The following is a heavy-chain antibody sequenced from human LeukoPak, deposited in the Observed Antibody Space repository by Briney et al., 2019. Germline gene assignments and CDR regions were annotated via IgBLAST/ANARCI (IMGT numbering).Heavy chain of an antibody. J-gene: IGHJ4*02. D-gene: IGHD2-15*01. V-gene: IGHV1-2*02. CDR2: INPNSGDT. CDR1: GYTFTCYY. Sequence: ASVTVSCKASGYTFTCYYMHWVRQAPGQGLEWMGWINPNSGDTNYAQKFQGRVTMTRDTSINTAYMELTRLTSDDTAVYYCARVYSIRSFDYWGQGTLVTVSS. CDR3: ARVYSIRSFDY.